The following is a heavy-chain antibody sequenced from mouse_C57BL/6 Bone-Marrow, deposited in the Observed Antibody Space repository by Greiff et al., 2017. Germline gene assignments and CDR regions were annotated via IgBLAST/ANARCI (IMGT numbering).Heavy chain of an antibody. CDR1: GYAFSSSW. CDR3: ARGGYY. V-gene: IGHV1-82*01. CDR2: IYPGDGDT. Sequence: QVQLQQSGPELVKPGASVKISCKASGYAFSSSWMNWVKQRPGKGLEWIGRIYPGDGDTNYNGKFKGKATLTADKSSSTAYMQLSGLTSEDSAVSFCARGGYYWGQGTTLTVSS. J-gene: IGHJ2*01.